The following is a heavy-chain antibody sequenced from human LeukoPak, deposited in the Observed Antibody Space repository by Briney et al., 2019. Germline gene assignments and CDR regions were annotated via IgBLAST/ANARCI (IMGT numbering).Heavy chain of an antibody. J-gene: IGHJ4*02. D-gene: IGHD6-19*01. CDR1: GFTFGDYL. Sequence: GGSLRLSCTASGFTFGDYLMSLFRQAPGKGLEWIGFISGGTTEYAASVKGRFTISRDDSTSIAYLQMNSLTTEDTAVYYCSRGSGWLSVYWGQGTLVTVSS. V-gene: IGHV3-49*03. CDR2: ISGGTT. CDR3: SRGSGWLSVY.